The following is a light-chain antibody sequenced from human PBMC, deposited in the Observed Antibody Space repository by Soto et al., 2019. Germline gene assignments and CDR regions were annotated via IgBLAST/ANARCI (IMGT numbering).Light chain of an antibody. CDR2: KAS. CDR1: QSISSW. Sequence: DIQMTQSTSTLSASVGDRVTITCRASQSISSWLAWYQPKPGKAPKLLIYKASSLESGVPSRFSGSGSGTEFTLTISSLQPDDFATYYCQQYNSYSWTFGQGTKVEIK. J-gene: IGKJ1*01. V-gene: IGKV1-5*03. CDR3: QQYNSYSWT.